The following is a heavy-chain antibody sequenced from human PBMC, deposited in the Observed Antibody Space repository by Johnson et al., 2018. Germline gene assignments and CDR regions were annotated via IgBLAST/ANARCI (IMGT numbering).Heavy chain of an antibody. V-gene: IGHV3-48*01. D-gene: IGHD2-2*01. CDR1: GFPYSTYS. CDR2: LRSSGSTM. J-gene: IGHJ6*03. CDR3: ARVPATDYFYYMDV. Sequence: VQLVQAGGGLVQPGGSLRLSCAASGFPYSTYSMNWVRQAPGQGLEGVSYLRSSGSTMYYADSVRGRFTISRDNAKNSLYLQMNSLRAEDTAVYYGARVPATDYFYYMDVWGRGTTVTGSS.